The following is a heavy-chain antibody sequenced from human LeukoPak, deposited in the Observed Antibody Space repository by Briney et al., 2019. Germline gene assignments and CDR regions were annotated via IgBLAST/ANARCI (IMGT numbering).Heavy chain of an antibody. CDR3: EGTYYYDSSDDY. Sequence: GGSLRLSCAASGFTFRSYAMSWVRQAPGKGLEWVLAISGSGTSTYYADSVKGRFTISRDNSKNTLYLQMNNLRAEDTAVYYCEGTYYYDSSDDYWGQGTLVTVSS. D-gene: IGHD3-22*01. CDR2: ISGSGTST. J-gene: IGHJ4*02. V-gene: IGHV3-23*01. CDR1: GFTFRSYA.